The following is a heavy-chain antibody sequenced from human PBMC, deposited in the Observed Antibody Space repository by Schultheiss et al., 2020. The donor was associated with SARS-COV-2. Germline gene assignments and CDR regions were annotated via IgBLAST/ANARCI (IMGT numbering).Heavy chain of an antibody. CDR1: GFSFSGSG. J-gene: IGHJ4*02. D-gene: IGHD4-17*01. V-gene: IGHV3-73*01. Sequence: GESLKISCVTSGFSFSGSGIYWVRQASGKGLEWVGRIRSKARNYATTYAASVKGRFIISRDNSRNTMYMQMKSVRAEDTAVYYCAREGPDYGDYGSVWGQGTLVTVSS. CDR3: AREGPDYGDYGSV. CDR2: IRSKARNYAT.